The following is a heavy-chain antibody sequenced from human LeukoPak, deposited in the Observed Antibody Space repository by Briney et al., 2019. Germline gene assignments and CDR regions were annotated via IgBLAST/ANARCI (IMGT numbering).Heavy chain of an antibody. CDR3: ARDLTGNIVVVPAAMRGLLGY. Sequence: ASVKVSCKASGYTFTGYYMHWVRQAPGQGLEWMGWINPNSGGTNYAQKFQGWVTMTRDTSISTAYMELSRLRSEDTAVYYCARDLTGNIVVVPAAMRGLLGYWGQGTLVTVSS. CDR2: INPNSGGT. J-gene: IGHJ4*02. CDR1: GYTFTGYY. V-gene: IGHV1-2*04. D-gene: IGHD2-2*01.